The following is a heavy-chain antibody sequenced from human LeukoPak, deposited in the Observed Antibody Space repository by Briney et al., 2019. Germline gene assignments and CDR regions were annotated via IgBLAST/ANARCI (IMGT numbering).Heavy chain of an antibody. V-gene: IGHV1-69*05. Sequence: GASVKVSCKASGGTFSSYAISWVRQAPGQGLEWMGGIIPIFGTANYAQKFQGRVTITTDESTSTAYMELSSLRSEDTAVYYCARERLDRRGRNYYDSSGYGPWGQGTLVTVSS. CDR3: ARERLDRRGRNYYDSSGYGP. CDR1: GGTFSSYA. J-gene: IGHJ5*02. D-gene: IGHD3-22*01. CDR2: IIPIFGTA.